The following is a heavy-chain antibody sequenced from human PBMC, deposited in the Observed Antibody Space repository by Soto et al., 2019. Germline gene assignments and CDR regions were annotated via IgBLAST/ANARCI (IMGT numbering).Heavy chain of an antibody. CDR3: ARGYSYGQYYYYYGMDV. J-gene: IGHJ6*02. CDR1: GGSFSGYY. D-gene: IGHD5-18*01. Sequence: PSETPSLTCAVYGGSFSGYYWSWIRQPPGKGLEWIGEINHSGSTNYNPSLKSRVTISVDTSKNQFSLKLSSVTAADTAVYYCARGYSYGQYYYYYGMDVWGQGTTVTV. CDR2: INHSGST. V-gene: IGHV4-34*01.